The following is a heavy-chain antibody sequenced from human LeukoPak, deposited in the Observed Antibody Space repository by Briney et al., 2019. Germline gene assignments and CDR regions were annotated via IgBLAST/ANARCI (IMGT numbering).Heavy chain of an antibody. CDR2: IIPIFGTA. D-gene: IGHD6-6*01. CDR1: GGTCSSYA. Sequence: SVKVSCKASGGTCSSYAISWVRQAPGQGLEWMGGIIPIFGTANYAQKFQGRVTITADESTSTAYMELSSLRSEDTAVYYCARDEKRIAARPIAFDIWGQGTMVTVSS. CDR3: ARDEKRIAARPIAFDI. V-gene: IGHV1-69*13. J-gene: IGHJ3*02.